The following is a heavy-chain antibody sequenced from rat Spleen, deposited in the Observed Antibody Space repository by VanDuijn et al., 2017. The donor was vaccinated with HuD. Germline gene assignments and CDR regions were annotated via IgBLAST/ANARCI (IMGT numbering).Heavy chain of an antibody. CDR2: ISYDGGSY. J-gene: IGHJ2*01. V-gene: IGHV5-25*01. Sequence: EVQLVESGGGLVQPGRSMKLSCAASGFTFSKYGMTWVRQAPKKGLEWVAYISYDGGSYYYRDSVMGRFTISRDNAKSTLYLQMDSLRSEDTATYYCARTAYFDYWGQGVMVTVSS. CDR3: ARTAYFDY. CDR1: GFTFSKYG.